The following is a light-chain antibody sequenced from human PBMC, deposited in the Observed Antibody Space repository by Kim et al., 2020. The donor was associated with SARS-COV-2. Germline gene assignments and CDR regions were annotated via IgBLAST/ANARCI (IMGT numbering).Light chain of an antibody. CDR3: QVWDSSSDQYV. J-gene: IGLJ1*01. V-gene: IGLV3-21*04. Sequence: SYELTQPPSVSVAPGKPARITCGGNNIGGKSVHWYQQKAGQAPVLVISYDTDRPSGIPERFSGSNSGNTATLTISKVEAGDEADYYCQVWDSSSDQYVFG. CDR1: NIGGKS. CDR2: YDT.